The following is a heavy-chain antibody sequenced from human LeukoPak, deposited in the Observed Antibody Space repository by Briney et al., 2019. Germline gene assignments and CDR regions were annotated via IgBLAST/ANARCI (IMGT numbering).Heavy chain of an antibody. Sequence: PSETLSLTCTVSGGSLSSGGYYWSWTRLHPGKGLEWIGYIYYSGSTYYNPSLKRRVTISVDTSKNQFSLKLSSVTAADTAVYYCARDPRNYYVRWAFDIWGQGTMVTVSS. D-gene: IGHD3-10*02. J-gene: IGHJ3*02. CDR3: ARDPRNYYVRWAFDI. CDR1: GGSLSSGGYY. CDR2: IYYSGST. V-gene: IGHV4-31*03.